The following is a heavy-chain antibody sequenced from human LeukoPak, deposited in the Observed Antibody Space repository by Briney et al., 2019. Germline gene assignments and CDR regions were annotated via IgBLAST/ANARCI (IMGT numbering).Heavy chain of an antibody. V-gene: IGHV3-30*18. J-gene: IGHJ4*02. CDR3: AKGLGRWNVDVPAAIPNYFDY. Sequence: GSLRLSCAASGFTFSSYGMNWVRQAPGKGLEWVAVISYDGSNKYYADSVKGRFTISRDNSRNTLYLQMNSLRAEDTAVYYCAKGLGRWNVDVPAAIPNYFDYWGQGTLVTVSS. D-gene: IGHD2-2*02. CDR1: GFTFSSYG. CDR2: ISYDGSNK.